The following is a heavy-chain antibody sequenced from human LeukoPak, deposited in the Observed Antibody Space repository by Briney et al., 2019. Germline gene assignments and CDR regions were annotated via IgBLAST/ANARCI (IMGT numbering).Heavy chain of an antibody. CDR1: GFTFDDYA. CDR3: ARVMYSSGWSFDY. CDR2: ISWNSGST. Sequence: GGSLRLSCAASGFTFDDYAMHWVRQAPGKGLEWVSGISWNSGSTAYADSVKGRFTISRDNAKNSLYLQMNSLRAEDTAVYYCARVMYSSGWSFDYWGQGTLVTVSS. D-gene: IGHD6-19*01. J-gene: IGHJ4*02. V-gene: IGHV3-9*01.